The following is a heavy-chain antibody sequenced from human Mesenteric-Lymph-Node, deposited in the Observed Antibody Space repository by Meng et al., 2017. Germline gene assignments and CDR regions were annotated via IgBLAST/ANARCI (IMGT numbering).Heavy chain of an antibody. J-gene: IGHJ4*02. CDR2: INHSGST. CDR3: ARVMTTAPGEYFDL. D-gene: IGHD4-17*01. Sequence: SQTPSLTCAVYGGSFSGYYWSWIRQPPGKGLEWIGEINHSGSTNYNPSLKSRVTISVDTSKNQFSLKLSSVTAADTAVYYCARVMTTAPGEYFDLWGQGTLVTVSS. CDR1: GGSFSGYY. V-gene: IGHV4-34*01.